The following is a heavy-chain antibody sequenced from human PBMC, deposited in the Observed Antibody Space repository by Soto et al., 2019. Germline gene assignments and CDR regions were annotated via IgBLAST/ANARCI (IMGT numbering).Heavy chain of an antibody. CDR2: ISAYNGNT. CDR3: ARVTVGLAYCGGDCYSGWYGMDV. Sequence: QVQLVQSGAEVKKPGASVKVSCKASGYTFTSYGISWVRQAPGQGLEWMGWISAYNGNTNYAQKLQGRVTMTTDTSTSTAYMELRSLRSDDTAVYYCARVTVGLAYCGGDCYSGWYGMDVWGQGTTVTVS. D-gene: IGHD2-21*02. V-gene: IGHV1-18*01. CDR1: GYTFTSYG. J-gene: IGHJ6*02.